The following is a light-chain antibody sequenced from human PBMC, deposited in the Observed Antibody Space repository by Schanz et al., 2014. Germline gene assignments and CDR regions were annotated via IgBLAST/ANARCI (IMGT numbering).Light chain of an antibody. J-gene: IGLJ3*02. Sequence: QSVLTQPPSVSGAPGQRVTISCTGSTSNLGATYDVHWYQQLPGAAPKLLIYANNIRPSGVPDRFSGSKSGTSASLAITGLQAEDEANYYCSSYTSSNTGVFGGGTKLTVL. CDR2: ANN. CDR3: SSYTSSNTGV. V-gene: IGLV1-40*01. CDR1: TSNLGATYD.